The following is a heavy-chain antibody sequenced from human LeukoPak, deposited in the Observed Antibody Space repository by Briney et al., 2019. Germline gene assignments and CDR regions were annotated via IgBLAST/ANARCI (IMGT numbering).Heavy chain of an antibody. CDR2: IYHSGRT. Sequence: SETLSLTCTVSGYSISSGYYWGWIRQPPGKGLEWIGSIYHSGRTFYNPSLKSRVTISVDTSKNQFSLKLSSVTAADTAVYYCARASSEWFLAVAGTVFDYWGQGTLVTVSS. CDR3: ARASSEWFLAVAGTVFDY. D-gene: IGHD6-19*01. CDR1: GYSISSGYY. V-gene: IGHV4-38-2*02. J-gene: IGHJ4*02.